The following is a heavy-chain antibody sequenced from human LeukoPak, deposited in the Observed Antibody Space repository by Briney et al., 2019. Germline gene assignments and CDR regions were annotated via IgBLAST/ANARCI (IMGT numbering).Heavy chain of an antibody. V-gene: IGHV3-7*04. J-gene: IGHJ4*02. D-gene: IGHD4-17*01. Sequence: GGSLRLSCAASGCTFSGYWMSWVRQAPGKGLEWVANIKQDGSEKYYVDSVKGRFTISRDNAKNSLYLQMNSLRAEDTAVYYCAREPYAEEFDYWGQGTLVTVSS. CDR3: AREPYAEEFDY. CDR2: IKQDGSEK. CDR1: GCTFSGYW.